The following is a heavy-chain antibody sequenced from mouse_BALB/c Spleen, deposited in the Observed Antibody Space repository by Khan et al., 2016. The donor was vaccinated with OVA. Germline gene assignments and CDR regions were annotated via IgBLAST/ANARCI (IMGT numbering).Heavy chain of an antibody. CDR1: GFTFSTYG. CDR2: VSSGGHYT. Sequence: EVELVESGGDLVKPGGSLKLSCAASGFTFSTYGMSWVRQTPDKRLEWVATVSSGGHYTYYPDTVKGRFTISRDNAKNTLYLQMSSLKSEDTAMFYCARLAYYYDHEGFAYWGQGTLVTVSA. J-gene: IGHJ3*01. D-gene: IGHD1-1*01. CDR3: ARLAYYYDHEGFAY. V-gene: IGHV5-6*01.